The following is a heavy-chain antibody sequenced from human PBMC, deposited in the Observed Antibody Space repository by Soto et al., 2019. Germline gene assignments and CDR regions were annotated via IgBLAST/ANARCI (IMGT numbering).Heavy chain of an antibody. CDR3: ERGPRRAARTYFDY. Sequence: ETLSLTCTASGGSISSYYWSWIRQPPGKGLEWIGYIYYSGSTNYNPSLKSRVTISVDTSKNQFSLKLSSVTAADTAVYYCERGPRRAARTYFDYWGQGTLVTVSS. V-gene: IGHV4-59*01. J-gene: IGHJ4*02. CDR1: GGSISSYY. D-gene: IGHD6-6*01. CDR2: IYYSGST.